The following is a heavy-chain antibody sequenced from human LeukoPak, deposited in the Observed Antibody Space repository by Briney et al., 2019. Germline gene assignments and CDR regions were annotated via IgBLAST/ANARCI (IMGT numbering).Heavy chain of an antibody. V-gene: IGHV3-23*01. Sequence: GGSLRLSCAASGFTFSSYGMSWVRQAPGKGLEWVSAISGSGGSTYYADSVKGRFTISRDNSKNTLYLQMNSLRAEDTAVYYCAKDMGAPFYYYMDVWGKGTTVTVSS. D-gene: IGHD1-26*01. CDR3: AKDMGAPFYYYMDV. CDR1: GFTFSSYG. J-gene: IGHJ6*03. CDR2: ISGSGGST.